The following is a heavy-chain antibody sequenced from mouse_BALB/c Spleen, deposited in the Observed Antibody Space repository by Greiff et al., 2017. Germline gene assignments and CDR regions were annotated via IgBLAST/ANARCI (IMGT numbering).Heavy chain of an antibody. Sequence: QVQLQQPGAELVKPGASVKLSCKASGYTFTSYWMHWVKQRPGQGLEWIGEINPSNGRTNYNEKFKSKATLTVDKSSSTAYMQLSSLTSEDSAVYYCARVDDYDDEDYWGQGTTRTVSS. D-gene: IGHD2-4*01. CDR1: GYTFTSYW. V-gene: IGHV1S81*02. CDR3: ARVDDYDDEDY. J-gene: IGHJ2*01. CDR2: INPSNGRT.